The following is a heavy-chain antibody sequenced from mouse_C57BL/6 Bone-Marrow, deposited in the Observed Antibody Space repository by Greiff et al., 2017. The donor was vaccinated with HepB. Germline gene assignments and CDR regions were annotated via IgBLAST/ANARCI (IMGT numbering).Heavy chain of an antibody. J-gene: IGHJ2*01. Sequence: EVQGVESGGGLVQPGGSLKLSCAASGFTFSDYGMAWVRQAPRKGPEWVAFISNLAYSIYYADTVTGRFTISRENAKNTLYLEMSSLRSEDTAMYYCARRDYYYGLDYWGQGTTLTVSS. V-gene: IGHV5-15*01. D-gene: IGHD1-1*01. CDR2: ISNLAYSI. CDR1: GFTFSDYG. CDR3: ARRDYYYGLDY.